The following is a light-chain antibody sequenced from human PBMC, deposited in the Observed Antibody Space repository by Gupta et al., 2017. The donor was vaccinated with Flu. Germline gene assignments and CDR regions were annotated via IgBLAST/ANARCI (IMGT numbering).Light chain of an antibody. Sequence: EIVLTPSPGTLSLSPGERATLSCRASQSVTSGCLDRYQQKPGQVPRLLIYEASSRATGVPDRFSGTGSGTDFTLTSIRPEPEDFAVYYWEQDSNCHSFGGGTKLEIK. V-gene: IGKV3D-20*02. CDR1: QSVTSGC. J-gene: IGKJ4*01. CDR2: EAS. CDR3: EQDSNCHS.